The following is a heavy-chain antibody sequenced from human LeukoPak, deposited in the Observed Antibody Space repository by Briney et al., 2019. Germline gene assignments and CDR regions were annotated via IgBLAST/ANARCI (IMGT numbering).Heavy chain of an antibody. CDR2: INHSGST. D-gene: IGHD6-6*01. J-gene: IGHJ5*02. V-gene: IGHV4-34*01. CDR1: GGSFSGYY. CDR3: ARGLYSSSPTLIWFDP. Sequence: PSETLSLTCAVYGGSFSGYYWSWIRQPPGKGLEWIGEINHSGSTDYNPSLKSRVTISVDTSKNQFSLKLSSVAAADTAVYYCARGLYSSSPTLIWFDPWGQGTLVTVSS.